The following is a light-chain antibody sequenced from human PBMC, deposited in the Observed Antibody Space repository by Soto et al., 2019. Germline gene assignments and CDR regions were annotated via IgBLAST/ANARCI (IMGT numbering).Light chain of an antibody. V-gene: IGLV4-69*01. Sequence: QSVLTQSPSASASLGASVKLTCTLSSGHSSYAIAWHQQHPEKGPRYLMKLNSDGSHSKGDGIPDRFSGSSSGAERYLTISSLQSEDEADYSCQTWGTGFYVFGTGTKVTVL. CDR2: LNSDGSH. CDR3: QTWGTGFYV. J-gene: IGLJ1*01. CDR1: SGHSSYA.